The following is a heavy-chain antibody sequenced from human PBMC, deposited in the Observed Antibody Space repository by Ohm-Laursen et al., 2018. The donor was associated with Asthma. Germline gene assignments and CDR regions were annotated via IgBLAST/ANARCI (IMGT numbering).Heavy chain of an antibody. CDR1: GFTFSSYA. J-gene: IGHJ4*02. CDR2: ISGSGGST. V-gene: IGHV3-23*01. Sequence: SLRLSCAASGFTFSSYAMSWVRQAPGKGLEWVSAISGSGGSTYYADSVKGRFTISRDNSKNTLYLQMNSLRAEDTAVYYCAKSVNYDFWSGYSYYFDYWGQGTLVTVSS. CDR3: AKSVNYDFWSGYSYYFDY. D-gene: IGHD3-3*01.